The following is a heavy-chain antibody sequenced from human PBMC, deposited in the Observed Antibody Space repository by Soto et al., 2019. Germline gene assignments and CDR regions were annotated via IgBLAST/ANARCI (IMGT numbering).Heavy chain of an antibody. J-gene: IGHJ6*02. V-gene: IGHV1-18*01. Sequence: ASVKVSCKASGYAFTGYGISWVRQAPGQGLEWMGWISAYNGNTNYAQKLQGRVTMTTDTSTSTAYMELRSLRSDDTAVYYCARDYAQWLGDGSNYYGMDVWGHGTTVTVSS. CDR3: ARDYAQWLGDGSNYYGMDV. CDR2: ISAYNGNT. CDR1: GYAFTGYG. D-gene: IGHD6-19*01.